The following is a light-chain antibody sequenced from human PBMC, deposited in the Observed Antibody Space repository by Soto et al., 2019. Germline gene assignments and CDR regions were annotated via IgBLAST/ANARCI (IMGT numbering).Light chain of an antibody. CDR1: SYNIGANY. CDR3: GAWDSSLSAGV. J-gene: IGLJ2*01. V-gene: IGLV1-51*01. CDR2: DND. Sequence: QSVLTQPPSVSVAPGQKVTISCSGSSYNIGANYVSWYQQLPGTAPKLLIYDNDKRPSGIPDRFSASKSGTSATLGITGLQTGDEADYYCGAWDSSLSAGVFGGGTKLTVL.